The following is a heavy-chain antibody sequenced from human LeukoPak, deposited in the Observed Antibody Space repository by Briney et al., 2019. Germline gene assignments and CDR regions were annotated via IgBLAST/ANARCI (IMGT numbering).Heavy chain of an antibody. Sequence: SETLSLTCTVSGGSISSSSYYWGWIRQPPGKGLEWIGSIYYSGSTYYNPSFKSRVTISVDTSKNRFSLKLSSVTAADTAVYYCSRGYSSGWHTSPDYWGQGTLVTVSS. J-gene: IGHJ4*02. CDR2: IYYSGST. CDR3: SRGYSSGWHTSPDY. CDR1: GGSISSSSYY. V-gene: IGHV4-39*01. D-gene: IGHD6-19*01.